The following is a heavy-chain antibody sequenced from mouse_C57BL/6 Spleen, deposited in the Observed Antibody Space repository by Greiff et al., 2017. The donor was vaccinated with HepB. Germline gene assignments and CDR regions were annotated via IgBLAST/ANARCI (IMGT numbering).Heavy chain of an antibody. CDR3: ARFRITTVEGYAMDY. CDR2: INPNNGGT. D-gene: IGHD1-1*01. V-gene: IGHV1-26*01. Sequence: EVQLQQSGPELVKPGASVKISCKASGYTFTDYYMNWVKQSHGKSLEWIGDINPNNGGTSYNQKFKGKATLTVDKSSSTAYMELRSLTSEDSAVYYCARFRITTVEGYAMDYWGQGTSVTVSS. CDR1: GYTFTDYY. J-gene: IGHJ4*01.